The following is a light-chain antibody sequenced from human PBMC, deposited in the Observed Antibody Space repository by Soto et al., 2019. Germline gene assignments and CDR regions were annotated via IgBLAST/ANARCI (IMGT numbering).Light chain of an antibody. CDR1: NSDVGGYNY. V-gene: IGLV2-14*03. J-gene: IGLJ1*01. CDR2: DVS. Sequence: QSALTQPASVSGSPGQSITISCTGTNSDVGGYNYVSWYQQHPGKAPKLLIYDVSSRPSGLSNRFSGSKSGNTASLIISGLQAEDEADYYCASYTNSIPYVFGSGTKVTVL. CDR3: ASYTNSIPYV.